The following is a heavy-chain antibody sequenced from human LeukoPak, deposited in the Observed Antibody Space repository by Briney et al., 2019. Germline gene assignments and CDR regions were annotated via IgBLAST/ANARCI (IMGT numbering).Heavy chain of an antibody. CDR3: ATEGTYYYGMDV. CDR1: GFTFSSYS. CDR2: ISSSSSYI. D-gene: IGHD3-10*01. Sequence: PGGSLRLSCAPSGFTFSSYSMNWVRQATGKGLEWVSSISSSSSYIYYADSVKGRFTISRDNAKISLYLQMNSLRAEDTAVYYCATEGTYYYGMDVWGKGTTVTVSS. J-gene: IGHJ6*04. V-gene: IGHV3-21*01.